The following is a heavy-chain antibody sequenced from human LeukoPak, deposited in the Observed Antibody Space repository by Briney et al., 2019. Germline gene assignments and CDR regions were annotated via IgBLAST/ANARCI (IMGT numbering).Heavy chain of an antibody. Sequence: PGGSLRLSCAASGFTSSTYWMHWVRQAPGKGLLWVSRINGDGTSTKYADSVKGRFTISRDNARHTLYLQMNSLRAEDTAVYYCARASTTVPNLLDYWGQGTLVTVSS. CDR2: INGDGTST. CDR1: GFTSSTYW. J-gene: IGHJ4*02. CDR3: ARASTTVPNLLDY. D-gene: IGHD4-17*01. V-gene: IGHV3-74*03.